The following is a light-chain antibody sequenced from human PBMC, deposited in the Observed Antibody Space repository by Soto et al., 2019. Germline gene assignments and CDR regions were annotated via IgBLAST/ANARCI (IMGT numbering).Light chain of an antibody. CDR3: SSYSSNNILSYV. CDR1: SSDVGAYNY. J-gene: IGLJ1*01. CDR2: EVT. Sequence: QSALTQPPSASGSPGQSVTISCTGTSSDVGAYNYVSWYQQYPGKAPKLMIYEVTKRPSGVPDRFSGSKSGNTASLTVSGLQAQDEADYYCSSYSSNNILSYVFGTGTKVTVL. V-gene: IGLV2-8*01.